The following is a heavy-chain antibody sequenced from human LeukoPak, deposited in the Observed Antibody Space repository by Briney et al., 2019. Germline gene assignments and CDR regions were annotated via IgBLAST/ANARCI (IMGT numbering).Heavy chain of an antibody. D-gene: IGHD1-26*01. CDR1: GFTFSTYA. CDR3: AKDGGIVGAMDAFDI. J-gene: IGHJ3*02. Sequence: PGGSLRLSCAASGFTFSTYAMSWVRQAPGKGLEWVSAIGGGGVSTYYADSVKGRFTISRDNSKNTLYLQMNSLRAEDTAVYYCAKDGGIVGAMDAFDIWGQGTRVTVSS. V-gene: IGHV3-23*01. CDR2: IGGGGVST.